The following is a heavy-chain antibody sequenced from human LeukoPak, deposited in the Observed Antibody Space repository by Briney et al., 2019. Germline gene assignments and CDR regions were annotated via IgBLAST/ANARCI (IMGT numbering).Heavy chain of an antibody. V-gene: IGHV3-30*18. CDR3: AKDASTVTLHADY. Sequence: GRSLRLSCAASGFTFSSFGMHWVRQAPGKGLEWVAVLSYDGSNRYYADSVKGRFTISRDNSKNTLYLQMNSLRAEDTAVHYCAKDASTVTLHADYWGQGTLVTVSS. CDR1: GFTFSSFG. D-gene: IGHD4-17*01. CDR2: LSYDGSNR. J-gene: IGHJ4*02.